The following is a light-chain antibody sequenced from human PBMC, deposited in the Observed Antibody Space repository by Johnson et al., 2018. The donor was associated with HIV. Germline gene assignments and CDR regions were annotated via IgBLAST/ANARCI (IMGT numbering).Light chain of an antibody. CDR2: DNN. Sequence: QSVLTQPPSVSAAPGQKVTISCSGSSSNIGNSYVSWYQQLPGTAPKLLIYDNNKRPSGIPDRFSGSKSGTSATLGITGLQTGDEADYYCGTWGSVFRTGINVTVL. J-gene: IGLJ1*01. CDR3: GTWGSV. V-gene: IGLV1-51*01. CDR1: SSNIGNSY.